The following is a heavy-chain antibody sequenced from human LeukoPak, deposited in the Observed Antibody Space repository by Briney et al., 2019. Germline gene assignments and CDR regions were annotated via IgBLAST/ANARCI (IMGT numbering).Heavy chain of an antibody. D-gene: IGHD3-16*01. CDR1: GFTVGSNY. Sequence: GGSLRLSCAASGFTVGSNYMSWVRQAPGKGLEWVSVIYSGGSTYYADSVKGRFTISRDNSKSTLYLQMNSLRAEDTAVYYCARDGRGDFIFDYWGQGTLVTVSS. CDR2: IYSGGST. CDR3: ARDGRGDFIFDY. J-gene: IGHJ4*02. V-gene: IGHV3-66*02.